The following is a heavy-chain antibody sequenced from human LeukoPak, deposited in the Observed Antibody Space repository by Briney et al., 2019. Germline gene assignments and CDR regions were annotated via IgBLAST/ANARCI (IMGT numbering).Heavy chain of an antibody. CDR2: IYTSGST. CDR1: GGFISSYS. Sequence: SETLSLTCTVSGGFISSYSWSWIRQDAGKGLEWIGRIYTSGSTNYNPSLKSRATMSVDTSKNQFSLNLSSVTAADTAVYYCARGVASTGIGWFDPWGQGTLVTVSS. J-gene: IGHJ5*02. V-gene: IGHV4-4*07. CDR3: ARGVASTGIGWFDP. D-gene: IGHD6-13*01.